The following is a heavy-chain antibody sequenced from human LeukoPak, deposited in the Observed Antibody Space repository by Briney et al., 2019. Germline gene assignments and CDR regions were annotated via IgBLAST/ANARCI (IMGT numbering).Heavy chain of an antibody. CDR2: ISYDGSNK. J-gene: IGHJ6*02. Sequence: GGSLRLSCAASGFTFSSYAMHWVRQAPGKGLEWVAVISYDGSNKYYADSVKGRFTISRDNSKNTLYLQMNSLRAEGTAVYYCARDRGAGSSSYYYYYGMDVWGQGTTVTVSS. CDR1: GFTFSSYA. CDR3: ARDRGAGSSSYYYYYGMDV. V-gene: IGHV3-30*04. D-gene: IGHD6-6*01.